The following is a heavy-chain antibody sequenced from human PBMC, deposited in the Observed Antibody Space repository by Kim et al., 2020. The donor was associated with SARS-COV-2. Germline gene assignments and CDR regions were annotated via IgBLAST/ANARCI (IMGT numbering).Heavy chain of an antibody. Sequence: GGSLRLSCAASGFTFSSYGMHWVRQAPGKGLEWVAVIWYDGSNKYYADSVKGRFTISRDNSKNTLYLQMNSLRAEDTAVYYCAKDHHRIAALPPYYYGMDVWGQGTTVTVSS. J-gene: IGHJ6*02. CDR2: IWYDGSNK. D-gene: IGHD6-6*01. CDR3: AKDHHRIAALPPYYYGMDV. CDR1: GFTFSSYG. V-gene: IGHV3-33*06.